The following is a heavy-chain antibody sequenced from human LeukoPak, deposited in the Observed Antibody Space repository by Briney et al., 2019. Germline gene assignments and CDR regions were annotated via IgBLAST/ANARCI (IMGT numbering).Heavy chain of an antibody. CDR3: ARVRWGDDNRGIDY. J-gene: IGHJ4*02. CDR2: INPNSGGT. Sequence: ASVKVSCKASGYTFTGYYMHWVRQAPGQGLEWMGWINPNSGGTNYAQKFQGRVTMTRDTSISTAYTELSRLRSDDTAVYYCARVRWGDDNRGIDYWGQGTLVTVSS. V-gene: IGHV1-2*02. D-gene: IGHD3-10*01. CDR1: GYTFTGYY.